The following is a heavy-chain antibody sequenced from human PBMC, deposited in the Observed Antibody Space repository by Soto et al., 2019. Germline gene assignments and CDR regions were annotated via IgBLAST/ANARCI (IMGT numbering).Heavy chain of an antibody. CDR3: ATPRKNFYYYGMDV. J-gene: IGHJ6*02. CDR1: CGSFSGYY. V-gene: IGHV4-34*01. CDR2: IHHSGST. Sequence: PSETLSLTCAVYCGSFSGYYGTWIRQPPGKGLEWIGEIHHSGSTNYNPSLKSRVSISVDMSNNQFSLRLSSVTAADTAVYYCATPRKNFYYYGMDVWGQGTTVTVSS.